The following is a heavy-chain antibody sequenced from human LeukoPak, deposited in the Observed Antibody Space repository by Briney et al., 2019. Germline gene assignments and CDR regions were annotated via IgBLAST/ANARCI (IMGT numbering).Heavy chain of an antibody. CDR1: GYSFISYG. J-gene: IGHJ6*03. D-gene: IGHD1-14*01. CDR2: INPSGGGA. Sequence: ASVKVSCKCSGYSFISYGINWVRQAPGQGLEWMGTINPSGGGASHAQKFQGRVTMTRDMSTTTVYMELSSLRSEDTAVYYCARDPGVPGYYYYYMDVWGKGTTVTVSS. CDR3: ARDPGVPGYYYYYMDV. V-gene: IGHV1-46*01.